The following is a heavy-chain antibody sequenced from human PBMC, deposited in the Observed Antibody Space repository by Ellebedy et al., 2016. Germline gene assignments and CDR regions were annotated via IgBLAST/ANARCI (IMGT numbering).Heavy chain of an antibody. J-gene: IGHJ4*02. CDR1: GFTFSSYA. CDR3: AKEDIVVVVAATLDY. Sequence: GESLKISXAASGFTFSSYAMSWVRQAPGKGLEWVSAISGSGGSTYYADSVKGRFTISRDNSKNTLYLQMNSLRAEDTAVYYCAKEDIVVVVAATLDYWGQGTLVTVSS. D-gene: IGHD2-15*01. V-gene: IGHV3-23*01. CDR2: ISGSGGST.